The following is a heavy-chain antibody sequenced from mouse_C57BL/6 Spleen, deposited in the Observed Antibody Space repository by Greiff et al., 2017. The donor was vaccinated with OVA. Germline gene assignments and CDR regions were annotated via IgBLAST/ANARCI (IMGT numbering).Heavy chain of an antibody. D-gene: IGHD1-1*01. V-gene: IGHV1-80*01. CDR2: IYPGDGDT. CDR3: ARDYVTTVGTLPVDY. Sequence: QVQLKQSGAELVKPGASVKISCKASGYAFSSYWMNWVKQRPGKGLEWIGQIYPGDGDTNYNGKFKGKATLTADKSSSTAYMQLSSLTSEDSAVYFCARDYVTTVGTLPVDYWGQGTSVTVSS. J-gene: IGHJ4*01. CDR1: GYAFSSYW.